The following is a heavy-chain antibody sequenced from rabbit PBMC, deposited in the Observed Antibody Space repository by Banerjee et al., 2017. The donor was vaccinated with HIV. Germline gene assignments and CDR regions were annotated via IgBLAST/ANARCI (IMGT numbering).Heavy chain of an antibody. CDR3: VRDNYGMDL. J-gene: IGHJ6*01. Sequence: QEQLEESGGGLVKPGASLTLTCKASGFTLSSYWMNWVRQAPGKGLEWIGYITTDSENTYYASWAKGRFTISKTSSTTVTLQMTSLTAADTATYFCVRDNYGMDLWGQGTLVTVS. CDR2: ITTDSENT. CDR1: GFTLSSYW. V-gene: IGHV1S45*01.